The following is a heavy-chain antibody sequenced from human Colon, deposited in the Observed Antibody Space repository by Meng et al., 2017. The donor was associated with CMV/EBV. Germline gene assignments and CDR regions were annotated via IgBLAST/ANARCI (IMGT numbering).Heavy chain of an antibody. V-gene: IGHV1-8*01. D-gene: IGHD2-2*01. J-gene: IGHJ5*02. CDR1: FTSYE. Sequence: FTSYEVIWMRQATGQGLEWVGWMNPGTGNAGYGRKFQGRATITRDTSINTAYMELISLTSEDTAVYFCARGKFQCTSTSCYFHWFDPWGLGTLVTVSS. CDR3: ARGKFQCTSTSCYFHWFDP. CDR2: MNPGTGNA.